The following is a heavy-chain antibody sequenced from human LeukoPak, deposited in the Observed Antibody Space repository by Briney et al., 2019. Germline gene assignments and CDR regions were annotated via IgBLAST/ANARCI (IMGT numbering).Heavy chain of an antibody. V-gene: IGHV3-53*01. CDR2: IYGDGST. Sequence: GGSLRLSCAASGFTVRNYCMSWVRQAPGRGLEWVAVIYGDGSTYYADSVKGRFTISSDNLKNTLSLQMDSLRAADTAMYYCARGSPVASGRYSIYSSWGQGTLVTVSS. J-gene: IGHJ5*02. D-gene: IGHD3-10*01. CDR1: GFTVRNYC. CDR3: ARGSPVASGRYSIYSS.